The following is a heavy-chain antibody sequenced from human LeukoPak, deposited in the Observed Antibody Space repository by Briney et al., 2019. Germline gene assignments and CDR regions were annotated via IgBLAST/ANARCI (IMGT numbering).Heavy chain of an antibody. D-gene: IGHD6-19*01. CDR2: ISSSSSTI. CDR3: ARDRSGWYGYYFDY. V-gene: IGHV3-48*04. Sequence: GGSLRLSCAASGFTFSSYSINWVRQAPGKGLEWVSYISSSSSTIYYADSVKGRFTISRDNAKNSLYLQMTSLRAEDTAVYYCARDRSGWYGYYFDYWGQGTLVTVSS. J-gene: IGHJ4*02. CDR1: GFTFSSYS.